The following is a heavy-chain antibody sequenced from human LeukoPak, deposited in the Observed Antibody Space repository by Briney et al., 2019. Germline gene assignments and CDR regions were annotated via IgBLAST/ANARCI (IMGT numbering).Heavy chain of an antibody. D-gene: IGHD5-18*01. V-gene: IGHV3-7*01. CDR2: IKQDGSEK. CDR1: GFTFSSYW. Sequence: PGGSLRLSCAASGFTFSSYWMSWVRQAPGRGLEWVANIKQDGSEKYYVDSVKGRFTISRGNAKNSLYLQMNSLRAEDTAVYYCARDQEYSSAFDYWGQGTLVTVSS. J-gene: IGHJ4*02. CDR3: ARDQEYSSAFDY.